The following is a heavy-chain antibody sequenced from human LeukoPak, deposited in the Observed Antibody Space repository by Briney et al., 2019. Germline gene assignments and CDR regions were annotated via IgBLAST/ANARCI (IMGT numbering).Heavy chain of an antibody. J-gene: IGHJ5*02. Sequence: ASVKVSCKASRHTFTGYYMHWVRQAPGQGLEWMGIINPSGGSTSYAQKFQGRVTMTRDTSTSTVYMELSSLRSEDTAVYYCARDYYDSSGYFKVWFDPWGQGTLVTVSS. CDR2: INPSGGST. CDR3: ARDYYDSSGYFKVWFDP. CDR1: RHTFTGYY. D-gene: IGHD3-22*01. V-gene: IGHV1-46*01.